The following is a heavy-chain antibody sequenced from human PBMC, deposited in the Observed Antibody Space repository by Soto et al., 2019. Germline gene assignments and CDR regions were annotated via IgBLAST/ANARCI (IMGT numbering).Heavy chain of an antibody. D-gene: IGHD2-2*01. Sequence: QVHLQQSGPGLVKPSQTLSLTCAISGDSVSSNFAAWNWIRQSPSRGLEWLGRTYYRSKWYDDYGGSVRGRASISPDTSKNQVSLQLTSVTPDDTGVYFCARGVSMATAAPGYCSTTSCFLFDSWGQGTLVTVSS. J-gene: IGHJ4*02. CDR3: ARGVSMATAAPGYCSTTSCFLFDS. V-gene: IGHV6-1*01. CDR2: TYYRSKWYD. CDR1: GDSVSSNFAA.